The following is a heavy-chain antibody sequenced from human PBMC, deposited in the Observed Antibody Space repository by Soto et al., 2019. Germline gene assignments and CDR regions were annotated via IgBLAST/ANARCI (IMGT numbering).Heavy chain of an antibody. D-gene: IGHD1-26*01. V-gene: IGHV3-23*04. J-gene: IGHJ4*02. CDR1: GFIFSNYV. Sequence: EVQLVDSGGGLVQPGGSLRLSCAASGFIFSNYVLSWDRQAPGKGLEWVSSISDSGGTSYYADSVKGRFTISRDNSNNTLYLQMPSLSAEDTAIYYCAKRPRALLTFDYWGQGTLVTVSS. CDR2: ISDSGGTS. CDR3: AKRPRALLTFDY.